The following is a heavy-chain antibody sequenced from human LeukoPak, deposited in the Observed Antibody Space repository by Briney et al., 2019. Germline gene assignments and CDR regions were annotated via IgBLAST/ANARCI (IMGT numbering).Heavy chain of an antibody. J-gene: IGHJ3*02. V-gene: IGHV1-69*01. Sequence: GASVKVSCKASGGTFSSYAISWVRQAPGQGLEWMGGIIPIFGTANYAQKFQGRVTITADESTSTAYMELSSLRSEDTAVYYCAGGGGQQLVRVGAFDIWGQGTMVTASS. CDR2: IIPIFGTA. CDR1: GGTFSSYA. CDR3: AGGGGQQLVRVGAFDI. D-gene: IGHD6-6*01.